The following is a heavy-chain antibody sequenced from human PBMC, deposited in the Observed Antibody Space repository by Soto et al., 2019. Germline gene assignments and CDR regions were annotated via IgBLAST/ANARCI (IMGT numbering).Heavy chain of an antibody. J-gene: IGHJ6*02. CDR3: AREYNWNDYYYYGMDV. Sequence: ASVKVSCKASGYTFTSYGISWVRQAPGQGLEWMGWISAYNGNTNYAQKLQGRVTMTTDTSTSTAYMELRSLRSDDTAVYYCAREYNWNDYYYYGMDVWGQGTTVTVSS. CDR2: ISAYNGNT. CDR1: GYTFTSYG. D-gene: IGHD1-1*01. V-gene: IGHV1-18*01.